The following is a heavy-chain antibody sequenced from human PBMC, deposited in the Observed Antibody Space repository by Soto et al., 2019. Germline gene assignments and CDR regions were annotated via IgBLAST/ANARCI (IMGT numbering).Heavy chain of an antibody. Sequence: QVQLQQWGAGLLKPSETLSLTCAVYDGSFSGYYWSWIRQPPGKGLEWIGEINHSGSTNYNPSLKSRVTISVDTSKNQFSLKLSSVTAADTAVYYCARGSDCSSTSCYLVWFDPWGQGTLVTVSS. CDR2: INHSGST. CDR1: DGSFSGYY. D-gene: IGHD2-2*01. V-gene: IGHV4-34*01. CDR3: ARGSDCSSTSCYLVWFDP. J-gene: IGHJ5*02.